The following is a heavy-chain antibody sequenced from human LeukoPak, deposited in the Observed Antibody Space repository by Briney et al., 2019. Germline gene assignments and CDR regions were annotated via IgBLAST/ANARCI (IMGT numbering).Heavy chain of an antibody. Sequence: PGGSLRLSCAASGFTFSSYGMPWVRQAPGKGLEWVAVISYDGSNKYYADSVKGRFTISRDNSKNTLYLQMNSLRAEDTAMYYCAKGYGDYVGDAFDIWGQGTMVTVSS. J-gene: IGHJ3*02. CDR2: ISYDGSNK. CDR3: AKGYGDYVGDAFDI. CDR1: GFTFSSYG. D-gene: IGHD4-17*01. V-gene: IGHV3-30*18.